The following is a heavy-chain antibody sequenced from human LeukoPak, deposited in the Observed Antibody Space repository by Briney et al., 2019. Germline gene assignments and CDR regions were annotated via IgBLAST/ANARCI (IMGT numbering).Heavy chain of an antibody. V-gene: IGHV3-9*01. CDR3: AKARIASAGTGAFDV. CDR1: GFTFDDYA. CDR2: ISWNSGSI. D-gene: IGHD6-13*01. J-gene: IGHJ3*01. Sequence: GGSLRLSCAASGFTFDDYAMHWVRQAPGKGLEWVSGISWNSGSIGYADSVKGRFTISRDNSKNSLYLQMNSLRDEDTAVYYCAKARIASAGTGAFDVWGQGTMVTVSS.